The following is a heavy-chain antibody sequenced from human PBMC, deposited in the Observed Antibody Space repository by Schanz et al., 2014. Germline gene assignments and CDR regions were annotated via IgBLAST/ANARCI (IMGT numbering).Heavy chain of an antibody. CDR1: GFTFSSYG. D-gene: IGHD4-17*01. CDR2: IWYDGNNK. CDR3: GEDPHKDYGGKPQTLDM. J-gene: IGHJ3*02. Sequence: QVQLVESGGGVVQPGRSLRLSCAASGFTFSSYGMHWVRQAPGKGLEWVAVIWYDGNNKYYADSVKGRFTISRDNSKNTLYLEMNSLRAEDTALYYCGEDPHKDYGGKPQTLDMWGQGTMVTVSS. V-gene: IGHV3-33*06.